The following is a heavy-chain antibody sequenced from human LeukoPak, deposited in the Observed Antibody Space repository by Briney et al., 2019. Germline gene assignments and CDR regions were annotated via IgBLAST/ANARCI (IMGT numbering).Heavy chain of an antibody. CDR3: ARYDTRVYSSGWPDNAFDI. Sequence: GRSLRLSCAASGFTFSSYGMHWVRQAPGKGLEWVAVIWYDGSNKYYADSVKGRFTLSRDNSKNTLYLQMNSLRAEDTAVYYCARYDTRVYSSGWPDNAFDIWGQGTMVTVSS. D-gene: IGHD6-19*01. CDR2: IWYDGSNK. J-gene: IGHJ3*02. CDR1: GFTFSSYG. V-gene: IGHV3-33*01.